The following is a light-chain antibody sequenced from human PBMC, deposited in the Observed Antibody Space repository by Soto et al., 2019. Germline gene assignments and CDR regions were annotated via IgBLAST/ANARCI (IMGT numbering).Light chain of an antibody. Sequence: QSVLTQPPSASETPGQRVTISCSGSSSNIGSNFVYWFQQLPGAAPKLLIYRNNQRPSGVPDRFSGSKSGTSASLAISGLRSEDEADYYCAAWDDSLSAYVFGTGTK. CDR2: RNN. CDR1: SSNIGSNF. J-gene: IGLJ1*01. CDR3: AAWDDSLSAYV. V-gene: IGLV1-47*01.